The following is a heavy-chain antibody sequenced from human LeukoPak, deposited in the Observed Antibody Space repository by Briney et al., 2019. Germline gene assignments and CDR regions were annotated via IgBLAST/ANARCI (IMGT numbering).Heavy chain of an antibody. CDR2: IIPILGIA. CDR1: GGTFSSYA. J-gene: IGHJ4*02. Sequence: SVKVSCKASGGTFSSYAISWVRQAPGQGLEWVGRIIPILGIANYAQKFQGRVTITADKSTSTAYMELSSLRSEDTAVYYCARVKYCGGDCYSEYYFDYWGQGTLVTVSS. CDR3: ARVKYCGGDCYSEYYFDY. D-gene: IGHD2-21*02. V-gene: IGHV1-69*04.